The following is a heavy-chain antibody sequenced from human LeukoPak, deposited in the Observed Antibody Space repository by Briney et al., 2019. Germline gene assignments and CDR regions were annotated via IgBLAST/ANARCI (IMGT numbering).Heavy chain of an antibody. CDR1: GFTFSSSV. CDR2: ISNTGSTI. Sequence: PGGSLRLSCVASGFTFSSSVMGWVRQAPGKGLEWVSYISNTGSTIHYADSVKGRFTISRDNAKNSLYLQMNSLRAEDTAVYYCARAYSSSRARFFAYWGQGILVTVSS. CDR3: ARAYSSSRARFFAY. V-gene: IGHV3-48*03. J-gene: IGHJ4*02. D-gene: IGHD6-13*01.